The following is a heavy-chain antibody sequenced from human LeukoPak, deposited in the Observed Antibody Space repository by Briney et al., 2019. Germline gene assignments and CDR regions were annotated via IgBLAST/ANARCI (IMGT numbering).Heavy chain of an antibody. CDR2: INPNSGNR. J-gene: IGHJ4*02. CDR3: AKDQYYYDSSGGGGEY. V-gene: IGHV1-8*03. D-gene: IGHD3-22*01. Sequence: GASVKVSCKASGYTFTTLDINWVRQATGQGLEWMGWINPNSGNRGYAQKFQGRVTITGDTSISTAYMELSSLRSEDTAVYYCAKDQYYYDSSGGGGEYWGQGTLVTVSS. CDR1: GYTFTTLD.